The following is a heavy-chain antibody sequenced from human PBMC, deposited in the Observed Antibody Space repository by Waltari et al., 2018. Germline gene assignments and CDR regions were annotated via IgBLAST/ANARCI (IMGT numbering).Heavy chain of an antibody. J-gene: IGHJ4*02. Sequence: QVHLQESGPGLVKPSETLSLTCAVSGGSISGSYWSWIRQPPGKGLEWIGYVYYTGTTHDNPSLKSRVTMSGDTSANQFSLKLASVTAADTAVYYCARERGYDGFDFWGQGTLATVSS. CDR1: GGSISGSY. D-gene: IGHD3-16*01. CDR2: VYYTGTT. CDR3: ARERGYDGFDF. V-gene: IGHV4-59*01.